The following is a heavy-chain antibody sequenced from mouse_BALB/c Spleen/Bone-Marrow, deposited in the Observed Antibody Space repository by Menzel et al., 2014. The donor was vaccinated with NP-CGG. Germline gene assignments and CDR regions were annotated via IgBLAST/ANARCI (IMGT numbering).Heavy chain of an antibody. V-gene: IGHV5-6-2*01. CDR3: ARRGISTAEGVGAMDY. CDR2: INSNGDNT. J-gene: IGHJ4*01. CDR1: GFTFTSYY. Sequence: EVKVEESGGGLVKLGGSLKLSCAASGFTFTSYYMSWVRQTPEKRLGLVAAINSNGDNTYYPDTMKGRFTISRDNAKNTLYLQMSSLKSEDTALFYCARRGISTAEGVGAMDYWGQGTSVTVSS. D-gene: IGHD1-2*01.